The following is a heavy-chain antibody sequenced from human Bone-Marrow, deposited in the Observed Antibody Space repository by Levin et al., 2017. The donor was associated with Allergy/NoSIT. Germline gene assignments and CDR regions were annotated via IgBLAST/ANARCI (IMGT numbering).Heavy chain of an antibody. Sequence: GGSLRLSCAASGFTFSSHAMYWVRQAPGKGLEWVALISYDGSNDYYAGSVKGRFTISRDNSKNTLYLQMNSLRHEDTAVYFCARDEGAGASQYFHYYYGMDVWGQGATVIVSS. CDR3: ARDEGAGASQYFHYYYGMDV. J-gene: IGHJ6*02. V-gene: IGHV3-30-3*01. CDR1: GFTFSSHA. D-gene: IGHD1-26*01. CDR2: ISYDGSND.